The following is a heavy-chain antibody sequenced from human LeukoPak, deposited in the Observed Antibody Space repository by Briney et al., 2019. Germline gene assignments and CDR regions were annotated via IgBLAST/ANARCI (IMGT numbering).Heavy chain of an antibody. J-gene: IGHJ4*02. V-gene: IGHV3-48*04. Sequence: GGSLRLSCAASGFTFSGYSMTWVRQAPGKGLEWVSYISSGSSTISYADSVKGRFTISRDNAKNSLYLQMNSLRAEDTAVYYCARALGFRRDYWGQGTLVTVSS. CDR2: ISSGSSTI. CDR1: GFTFSGYS. CDR3: ARALGFRRDY.